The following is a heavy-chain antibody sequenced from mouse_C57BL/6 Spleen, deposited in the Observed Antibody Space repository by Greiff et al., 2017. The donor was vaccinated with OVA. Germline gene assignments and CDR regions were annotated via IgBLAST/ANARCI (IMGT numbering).Heavy chain of an antibody. V-gene: IGHV1-42*01. CDR2: INPSTGGT. Sequence: VQLQQSGPELVKPGASVKISCKASGYSFTGYYMNWVKQSPEKSLEWIGEINPSTGGTTYNQKFKAKATLTVDKSSSTAYMQLKSLTSEDSAVYYCARRGYGNCVDYWGQGTTLTVSS. J-gene: IGHJ2*01. CDR3: ARRGYGNCVDY. D-gene: IGHD2-1*01. CDR1: GYSFTGYY.